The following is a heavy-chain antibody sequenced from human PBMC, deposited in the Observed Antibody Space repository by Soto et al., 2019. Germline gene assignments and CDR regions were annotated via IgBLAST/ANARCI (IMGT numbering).Heavy chain of an antibody. CDR3: ARDSTSGYNYFDY. V-gene: IGHV1-18*01. D-gene: IGHD2-2*01. CDR1: GYTFTSYG. Sequence: ASVKVSCKASGYTFTSYGISWVRQAPGQGLEWMGWISAYNGNTNYAQKLQGRVTMTTDTSTRTAYMELRSLRSDDPAVYYGARDSTSGYNYFDYWGQGTLVTVSS. J-gene: IGHJ4*02. CDR2: ISAYNGNT.